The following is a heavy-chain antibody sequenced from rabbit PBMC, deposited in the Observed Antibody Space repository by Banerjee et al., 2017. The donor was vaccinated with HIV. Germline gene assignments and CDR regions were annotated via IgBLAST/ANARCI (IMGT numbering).Heavy chain of an antibody. V-gene: IGHV1S45*01. CDR2: INTSSGNT. D-gene: IGHD8-1*01. J-gene: IGHJ4*01. Sequence: QEQLEESGGDLVKPEGSLTLTCTASGFSFSYKYVMCWVRQAPGKGLEWIACINTSSGNTVYATWAKGRFTISKTSWTTVTLQMTSLTAADTATHFCARVGISYYRDFNLWGQGTLVTVS. CDR1: GFSFSYKYV. CDR3: ARVGISYYRDFNL.